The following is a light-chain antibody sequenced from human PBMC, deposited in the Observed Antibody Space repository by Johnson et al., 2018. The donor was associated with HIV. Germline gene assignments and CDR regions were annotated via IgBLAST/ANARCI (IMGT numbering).Light chain of an antibody. CDR3: GTWDSSLSAYV. V-gene: IGLV1-51*01. CDR1: SSNIGNNY. Sequence: QSVLTQPPSVSAAPGQKVTISCSGSSSNIGNNYVSWYQQLPGKAPKLLIYAKNKRPSGVPDRFSGSKSGTSATLGITGLQTGDEADYYCGTWDSSLSAYVFGNGTKVTVL. J-gene: IGLJ1*01. CDR2: AKN.